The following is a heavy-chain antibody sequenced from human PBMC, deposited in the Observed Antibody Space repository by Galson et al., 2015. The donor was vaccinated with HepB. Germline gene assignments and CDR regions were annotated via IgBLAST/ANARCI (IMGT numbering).Heavy chain of an antibody. Sequence: SLRLSCAASGFTFSSYGMPWVRQAPGKGLEWVAFIRYDGSNKYYADSVKGRFTISRDNSKNTLYLQMNSLRAEDTAVYYCAKVPDIDDAFDIWGQGTMVTVSS. CDR2: IRYDGSNK. V-gene: IGHV3-30*02. CDR1: GFTFSSYG. D-gene: IGHD2-15*01. CDR3: AKVPDIDDAFDI. J-gene: IGHJ3*02.